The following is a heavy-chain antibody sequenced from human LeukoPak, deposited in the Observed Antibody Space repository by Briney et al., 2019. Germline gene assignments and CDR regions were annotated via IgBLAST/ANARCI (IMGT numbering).Heavy chain of an antibody. CDR3: ARSERSGIYFDY. J-gene: IGHJ4*02. CDR2: INHSGST. V-gene: IGHV4-34*01. Sequence: PSETLSLTCAVYGGSFSAYYWSWIRQPPGKGLEWIVEINHSGSTNYNPSLKSRVTISVDTSRKQFALKVSSVTAADTAVYYCARSERSGIYFDYWGQGTLVTVSS. D-gene: IGHD6-13*01. CDR1: GGSFSAYY.